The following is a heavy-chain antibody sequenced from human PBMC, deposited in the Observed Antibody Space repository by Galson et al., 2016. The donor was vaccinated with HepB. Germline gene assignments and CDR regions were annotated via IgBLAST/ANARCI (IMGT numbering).Heavy chain of an antibody. D-gene: IGHD2-15*01. V-gene: IGHV4-39*01. Sequence: SETLSLTCTVSGVSISSSSYYWAWIRQPPGKGLEWIGSIYNSGSTYYKSSHKSRVTISADTSKNQFSLRLSSVTAADTAVYYCARHGRGVVDYWGQGTLVTVSS. CDR1: GVSISSSSYY. J-gene: IGHJ4*02. CDR2: IYNSGST. CDR3: ARHGRGVVDY.